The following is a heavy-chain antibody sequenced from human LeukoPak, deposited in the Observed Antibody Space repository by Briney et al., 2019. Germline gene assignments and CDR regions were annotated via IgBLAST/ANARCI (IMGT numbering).Heavy chain of an antibody. CDR1: VGSISNGCYS. CDR2: IYHSGST. D-gene: IGHD3-3*01. J-gene: IGHJ6*02. V-gene: IGHV4-30-2*01. Sequence: SQSLSLTCAVSVGSISNGCYSWSWIRQPPGKGLEWIGYIYHSGSTYYNPSLKSRVTISVDRSKNQFSLKLSSVTAADTAVYYCASSKVYDFWSGYYDYYYGMDVWGQGTTVTVSS. CDR3: ASSKVYDFWSGYYDYYYGMDV.